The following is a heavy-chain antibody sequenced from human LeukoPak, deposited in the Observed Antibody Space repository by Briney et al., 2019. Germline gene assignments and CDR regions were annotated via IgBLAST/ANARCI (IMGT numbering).Heavy chain of an antibody. CDR2: IYYSGST. J-gene: IGHJ5*02. Sequence: PSETLSLTCTVSGGSISSSSYYWGWIRQPPGKGLEWIGSIYYSGSTYYNPSLKSRFTICVDRAKNQFSLKLSSVTAADTAVYYCARRTVTTQRYNNWFDPWGQGTLVTVSS. CDR1: GGSISSSSYY. D-gene: IGHD4-17*01. CDR3: ARRTVTTQRYNNWFDP. V-gene: IGHV4-39*01.